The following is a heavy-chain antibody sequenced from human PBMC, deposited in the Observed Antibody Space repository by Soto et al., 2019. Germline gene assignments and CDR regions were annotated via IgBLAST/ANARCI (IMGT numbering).Heavy chain of an antibody. Sequence: ASVKVSCKASGYTFTSYYMHWVRQAPGQGLEWMGIINPSGGSTSYAQKFQGRVTMTRDTSTSTVYMELSSLRSGGTAVYYCARDRKRYDSSGYSNDAYYYYGMDVWGQGTTVTVSS. V-gene: IGHV1-46*01. CDR2: INPSGGST. CDR3: ARDRKRYDSSGYSNDAYYYYGMDV. D-gene: IGHD3-22*01. J-gene: IGHJ6*02. CDR1: GYTFTSYY.